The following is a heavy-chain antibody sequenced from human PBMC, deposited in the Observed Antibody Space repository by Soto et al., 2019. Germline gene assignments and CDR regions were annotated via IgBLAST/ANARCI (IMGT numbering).Heavy chain of an antibody. CDR1: GFTFSSYA. D-gene: IGHD1-1*01. V-gene: IGHV3-23*01. CDR2: ISGSGGST. CDR3: ARERYTTPCFDY. J-gene: IGHJ4*02. Sequence: GGSLRLSCAASGFTFSSYAMSWVRQAPGKGLEWVSAISGSGGSTYYADSVKGRFTISRDNSRDTLYLQMNSLRAEDTAVYYCARERYTTPCFDYWGQGTLVTVSS.